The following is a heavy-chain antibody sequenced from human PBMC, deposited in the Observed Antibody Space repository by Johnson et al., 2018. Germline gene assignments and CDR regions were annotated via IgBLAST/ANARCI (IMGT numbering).Heavy chain of an antibody. CDR2: ISSDGSYE. CDR1: GFTFSSYG. CDR3: VKSVAIRGFHLDY. J-gene: IGHJ4*02. Sequence: VQLVESGGGMVQPGRSLRLSCVASGFTFSSYGMHWVRHIQGKGLEWVAIISSDGSYENYAESVQGRFVISRDNSKSTLYLQMNTLRDADAAVCFCVKSVAIRGFHLDYWGQGTLVTVSS. V-gene: IGHV3-30*18. D-gene: IGHD3-10*01.